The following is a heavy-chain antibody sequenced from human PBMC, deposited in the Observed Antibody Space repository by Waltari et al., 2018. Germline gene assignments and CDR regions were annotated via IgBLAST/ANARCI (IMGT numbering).Heavy chain of an antibody. V-gene: IGHV4-38-2*01. CDR1: GYSISSGFF. J-gene: IGHJ4*01. Sequence: QVQLQESGPGLVKPSETLSLTCGVSGYSISSGFFWGWIRQPPGKGLEWIGSVYHSGTTYYHPSLWGRVTIAIDRSNNQFSLKLSSVTAADTAVYYCATTWDSTRGGKYDYWGHGTLVTVSS. CDR2: VYHSGTT. CDR3: ATTWDSTRGGKYDY. D-gene: IGHD3-22*01.